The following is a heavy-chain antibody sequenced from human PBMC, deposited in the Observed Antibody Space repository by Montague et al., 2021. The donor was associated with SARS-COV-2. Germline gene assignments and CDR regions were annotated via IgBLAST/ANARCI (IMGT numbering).Heavy chain of an antibody. CDR1: GGSISYGGYF. Sequence: TLSLTCTVSGGSISYGGYFWNWIRQHPGKGLEWIGYIDKSGTTQYXPSLKSRVTKSFDTSKNQISLNLASVTAADTAVYYCAREFEGYFDLWGRGTLVMVSS. CDR3: AREFEGYFDL. V-gene: IGHV4-31*03. J-gene: IGHJ2*01. D-gene: IGHD3-10*01. CDR2: IDKSGTT.